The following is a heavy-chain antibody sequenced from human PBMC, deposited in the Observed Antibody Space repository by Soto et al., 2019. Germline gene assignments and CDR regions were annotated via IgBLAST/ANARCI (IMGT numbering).Heavy chain of an antibody. CDR1: GFSFSYYG. CDR2: TWDDGSFK. Sequence: QVQLVESGGGVVQPGRSLRLSCAASGFSFSYYGMRWVRQAPGKGLEWVAVTWDDGSFKYYADSVKGRFSISRDNSNNMLYLQMKRLRAEDTAVYYCARGGCSGDRCQSHLESWGQGALVTVSS. CDR3: ARGGCSGDRCQSHLES. V-gene: IGHV3-33*01. D-gene: IGHD2-15*01. J-gene: IGHJ4*02.